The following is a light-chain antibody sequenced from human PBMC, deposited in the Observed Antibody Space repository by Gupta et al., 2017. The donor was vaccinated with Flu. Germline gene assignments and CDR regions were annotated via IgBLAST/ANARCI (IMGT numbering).Light chain of an antibody. Sequence: GQTARITCSGDALPNQYAYWYQQKPGQAPVLVIYKDSERPSGIPERFSGPSSGTTLTLTISGVQAEDEADYYCQSADSSGTSRVFGGGTKLTVL. CDR2: KDS. CDR1: ALPNQY. CDR3: QSADSSGTSRV. J-gene: IGLJ3*02. V-gene: IGLV3-25*03.